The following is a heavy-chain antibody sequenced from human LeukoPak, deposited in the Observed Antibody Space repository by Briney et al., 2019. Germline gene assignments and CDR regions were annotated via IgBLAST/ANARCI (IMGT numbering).Heavy chain of an antibody. CDR2: ISGSGTTT. Sequence: PGGSLRLSCAASGFTFGNYAMNWVRQAPGKGLEWVSGISGSGTTTYYADSVKGRFTISRDNSKNTQHLQMNSLRAEDTAVYYCAKIIYSNYGYFDYWGQGILVTVSS. V-gene: IGHV3-23*01. CDR1: GFTFGNYA. D-gene: IGHD4-11*01. J-gene: IGHJ4*02. CDR3: AKIIYSNYGYFDY.